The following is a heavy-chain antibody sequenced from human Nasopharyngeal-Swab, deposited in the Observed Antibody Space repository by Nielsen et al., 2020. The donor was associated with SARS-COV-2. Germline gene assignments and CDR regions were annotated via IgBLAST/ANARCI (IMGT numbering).Heavy chain of an antibody. Sequence: GGSLRLSCGASGFTFGSYWMHWVRQAPGKGLVWVSGISADGSSPRYADSVRGRFTISRDNAKNTLFLQMNRLRVEDTAVYYCGKLPVHGPVVFDYWGQGTLVTVSS. CDR3: GKLPVHGPVVFDY. D-gene: IGHD2-21*01. V-gene: IGHV3-74*01. CDR1: GFTFGSYW. J-gene: IGHJ4*02. CDR2: ISADGSSP.